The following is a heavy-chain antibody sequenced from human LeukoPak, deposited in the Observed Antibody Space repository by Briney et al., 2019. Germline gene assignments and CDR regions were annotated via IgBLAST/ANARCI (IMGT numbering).Heavy chain of an antibody. CDR3: AKAIHYGSGSYRYYFDD. Sequence: GGSLRLSCAASGFTFNSYALSWVRQAPGKGLEWVSGISGSGGSTYYADSVKGRFTISRDNSKNTLYLQMNSLRAEDTAVYYCAKAIHYGSGSYRYYFDDWGQGTLVTVSS. CDR1: GFTFNSYA. V-gene: IGHV3-23*01. CDR2: ISGSGGST. D-gene: IGHD3-10*01. J-gene: IGHJ4*02.